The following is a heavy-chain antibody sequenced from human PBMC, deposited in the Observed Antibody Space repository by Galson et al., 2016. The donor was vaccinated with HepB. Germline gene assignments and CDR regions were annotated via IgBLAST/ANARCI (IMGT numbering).Heavy chain of an antibody. CDR1: GGTFSTDG. Sequence: SVKVSCKASGGTFSTDGLSWVRQAPGQGLEWMGGIVPMFGATNYAQKFQDRVTITADESTNTAYMELSNLRSEDTAIYYCAREGCTGDCPKWFYPWGQGTLVTVSS. J-gene: IGHJ5*01. CDR3: AREGCTGDCPKWFYP. V-gene: IGHV1-69*13. CDR2: IVPMFGAT. D-gene: IGHD2-8*02.